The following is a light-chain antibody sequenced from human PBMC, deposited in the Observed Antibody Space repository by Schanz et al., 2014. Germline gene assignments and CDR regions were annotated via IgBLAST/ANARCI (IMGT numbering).Light chain of an antibody. CDR3: QQYGSSPWT. CDR1: QSVGSNY. J-gene: IGKJ1*01. CDR2: GAS. Sequence: DIVLTQSPGTLSLSPGERATLSCRASQSVGSNYLAWYQQTPGQAPRLLISGASSRATGIPDRFSGSGSGTDFTLTISRLEPEDSAVYYCQQYGSSPWTFGQGTKVEIK. V-gene: IGKV3-20*01.